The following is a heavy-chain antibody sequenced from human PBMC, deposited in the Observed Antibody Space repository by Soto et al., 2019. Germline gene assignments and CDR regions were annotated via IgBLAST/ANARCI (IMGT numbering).Heavy chain of an antibody. Sequence: EVQLVESGGGLVQPGGSLRLSCAASGFTLSSFWMSWVRQAPGRGLEWVASIKEDASEKTFVDSVKGRFSISRDNANNSLFLQMNSLRVEDTAVYYCASYRTLGCGGQGTPVSFSS. V-gene: IGHV3-7*03. D-gene: IGHD1-26*01. J-gene: IGHJ4*02. CDR1: GFTLSSFW. CDR3: ASYRTLGC. CDR2: IKEDASEK.